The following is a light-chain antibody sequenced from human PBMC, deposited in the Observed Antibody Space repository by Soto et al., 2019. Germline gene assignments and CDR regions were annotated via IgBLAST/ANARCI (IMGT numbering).Light chain of an antibody. Sequence: EIVMTQSPATLSVSPGERATLSCRASQSVSSDLAWYHQKPGQAPRLLIYGASTRATGIPARFSGSGSGTEFTLTIDSLRSEDFAVYYCRQYNNWPRTFGQGTKVGIK. V-gene: IGKV3-15*01. CDR2: GAS. J-gene: IGKJ1*01. CDR3: RQYNNWPRT. CDR1: QSVSSD.